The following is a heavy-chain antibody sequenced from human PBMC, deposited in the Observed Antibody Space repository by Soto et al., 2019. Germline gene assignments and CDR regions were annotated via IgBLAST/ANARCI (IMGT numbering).Heavy chain of an antibody. J-gene: IGHJ4*02. V-gene: IGHV3-23*01. Sequence: PGGSLRLSCAASGFTFSSYVMSWVRQAPGKGLEWVSAISGSGGATDYADSVEGRVTISRDNSKNTLYLQMNSLRAEDTAVYYCAKGPKSQWISMIVVVIPFDYWGQGT. CDR3: AKGPKSQWISMIVVVIPFDY. CDR2: ISGSGGAT. CDR1: GFTFSSYV. D-gene: IGHD3-22*01.